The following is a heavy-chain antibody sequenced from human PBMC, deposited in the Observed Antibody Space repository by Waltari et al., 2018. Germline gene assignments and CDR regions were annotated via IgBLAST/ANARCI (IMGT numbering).Heavy chain of an antibody. CDR2: ISSSSSYR. CDR1: GFTFSSYS. CDR3: ARDVGPLDSGYDS. Sequence: EVQLVESGGGLVKPGGSLRLSCAASGFTFSSYSMNWVRQAPGKGLEWVSSISSSSSYRDYADSVKGRFTISRDNAKNSLYLQMNSLRAEDTAVYYCARDVGPLDSGYDSWGQGTLVTVSS. J-gene: IGHJ4*02. D-gene: IGHD5-12*01. V-gene: IGHV3-21*01.